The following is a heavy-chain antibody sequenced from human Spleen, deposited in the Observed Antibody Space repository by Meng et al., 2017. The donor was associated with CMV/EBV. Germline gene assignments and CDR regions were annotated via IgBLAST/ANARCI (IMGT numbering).Heavy chain of an antibody. Sequence: SETLSLTCSVSGGSISGYYWTWIRQPPGKGLEWIGYIYYSGSTNYNSSLKSRVTISLDTSKNQFSLKLTSVTAADTAVYYCARDPLTPHASYWGQGTLVTVSS. V-gene: IGHV4-59*01. D-gene: IGHD2-15*01. CDR3: ARDPLTPHASY. CDR1: GGSISGYY. J-gene: IGHJ4*02. CDR2: IYYSGST.